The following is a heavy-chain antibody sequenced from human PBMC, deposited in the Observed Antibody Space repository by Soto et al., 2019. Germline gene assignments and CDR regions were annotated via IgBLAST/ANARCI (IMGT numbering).Heavy chain of an antibody. CDR3: AKDEGRVLDNENWFDP. CDR2: ISWNSGSI. V-gene: IGHV3-9*01. D-gene: IGHD3-10*01. CDR1: GFTFDDYA. Sequence: GGSLRLSCAASGFTFDDYAMHWVRQAPGKGLEWVSGISWNSGSIGYADSVKGRFTISRDNAKNSLYLQMNSLRAEDTALYYCAKDEGRVLDNENWFDPWGQGTLVTVSS. J-gene: IGHJ5*02.